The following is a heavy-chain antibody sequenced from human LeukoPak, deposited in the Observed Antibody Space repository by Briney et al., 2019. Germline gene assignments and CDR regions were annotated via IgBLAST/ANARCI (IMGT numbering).Heavy chain of an antibody. J-gene: IGHJ5*02. D-gene: IGHD5-18*01. CDR2: INHNGDA. Sequence: PSETLSLTCAVYGVSFSDYYWSWIRQPPGKGLEWIGEINHNGDANYNPSLKSRVTISVDTSKNQFSLKINSVTAADTALYYCARGGYSYGHKEREFDPWGQGTLVTVSS. CDR3: ARGGYSYGHKEREFDP. V-gene: IGHV4-34*01. CDR1: GVSFSDYY.